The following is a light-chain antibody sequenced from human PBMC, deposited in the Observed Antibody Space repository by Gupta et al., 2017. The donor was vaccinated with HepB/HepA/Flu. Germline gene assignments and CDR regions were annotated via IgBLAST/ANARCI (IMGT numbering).Light chain of an antibody. V-gene: IGLV1-44*01. J-gene: IGLJ1*01. CDR3: AAEDASRNGYV. CDR1: TSNIGSYP. CDR2: SND. Sequence: SVLTQAPSASGPPGQRITLSCSGRTSNIGSYPVTWSQPLPGTAPKLLIYSNDRRSSAVPARFSGSKYATSAAVTTSGLQAEDEADYYCAAEDASRNGYVFGTGTKLTVL.